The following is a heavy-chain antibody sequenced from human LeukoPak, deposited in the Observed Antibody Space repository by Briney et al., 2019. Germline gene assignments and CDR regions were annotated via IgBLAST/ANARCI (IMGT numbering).Heavy chain of an antibody. CDR3: AKGLAVAGNGYFDY. Sequence: GGSLRLSCAASGFTVSSNYMSWVRQAPGKGLEWVSVIYSGGSTYYADSVKGRFTISRDNSKNTLYLQMNSLRAEDTAVYYCAKGLAVAGNGYFDYWGQGTLVTVSS. J-gene: IGHJ4*02. D-gene: IGHD6-19*01. CDR1: GFTVSSNY. V-gene: IGHV3-53*05. CDR2: IYSGGST.